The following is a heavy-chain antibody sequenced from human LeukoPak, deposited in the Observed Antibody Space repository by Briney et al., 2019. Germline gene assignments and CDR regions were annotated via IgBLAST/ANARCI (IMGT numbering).Heavy chain of an antibody. CDR1: GYAFTSYG. J-gene: IGHJ4*02. V-gene: IGHV1-18*01. CDR3: ARGGILTGYYNIDY. CDR2: ISAYNGNT. D-gene: IGHD3-9*01. Sequence: ASVKVSCTASGYAFTSYGISWVRQAPGQGLEWMGWISAYNGNTNYAQTLQGRVTMTTDTSTSTAYMELRSLRSDDTAVYYCARGGILTGYYNIDYWGQGTLVTVSS.